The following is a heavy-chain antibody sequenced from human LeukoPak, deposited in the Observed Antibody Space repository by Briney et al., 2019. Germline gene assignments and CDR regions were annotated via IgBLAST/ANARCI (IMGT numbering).Heavy chain of an antibody. CDR2: IYSGGST. V-gene: IGHV3-53*04. J-gene: IGHJ6*02. D-gene: IGHD2-21*01. CDR1: GFTVSSNY. CDR3: ASDIPQSYYYYGMDV. Sequence: GGSRRLSCAASGFTVSSNYMSWVRQAPGKGLEWVSVIYSGGSTYYADSVKGRFTISRHNSKNTLYLQMNSLRAEDTAVYYCASDIPQSYYYYGMDVWGQGTTVTVSS.